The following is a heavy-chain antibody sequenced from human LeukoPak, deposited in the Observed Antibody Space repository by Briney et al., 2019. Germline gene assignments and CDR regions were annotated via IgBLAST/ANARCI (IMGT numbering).Heavy chain of an antibody. D-gene: IGHD3-10*01. J-gene: IGHJ1*01. V-gene: IGHV4-61*01. CDR2: IYYSGNS. Sequence: SETLSLTCTVSGGSFSSSSHYWSWIRQPPGKGLEWIGYIYYSGNSNYNPSLKSRVTMSVDTSKTQFSLKLSSVTAADTAVYYCARGSGYLPDWGQGTLVTVSS. CDR3: ARGSGYLPD. CDR1: GGSFSSSSHY.